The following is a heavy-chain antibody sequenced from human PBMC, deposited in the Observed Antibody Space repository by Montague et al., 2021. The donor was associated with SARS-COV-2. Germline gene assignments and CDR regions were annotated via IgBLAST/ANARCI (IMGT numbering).Heavy chain of an antibody. Sequence: SETLSLTCAVYGGSFSGYYCNWIRHPPGTGLEWIGEINHSGSTNYNPSPKSRVTISLDTSKTQFSLKLSSVTAADTAVYYCARVRYYGSGTSLGMDVWGQGTPVTVSS. D-gene: IGHD3-10*01. J-gene: IGHJ6*02. CDR1: GGSFSGYY. V-gene: IGHV4-34*01. CDR2: INHSGST. CDR3: ARVRYYGSGTSLGMDV.